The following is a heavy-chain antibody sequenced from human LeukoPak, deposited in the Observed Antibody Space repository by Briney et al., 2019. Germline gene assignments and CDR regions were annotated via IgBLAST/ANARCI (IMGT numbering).Heavy chain of an antibody. CDR1: GGSISSYY. CDR2: IYYSGST. V-gene: IGHV4-59*01. D-gene: IGHD6-13*01. J-gene: IGHJ3*02. Sequence: SQTLSLTCTVSGGSISSYYWSWIRQPPGKGLEWIGYIYYSGSTNYSPSLKSRVTISVDTSKNQFSLKLSSVTAADTAVYYCASAPAAGNRMIGAFDIGGQGTMVTVSS. CDR3: ASAPAAGNRMIGAFDI.